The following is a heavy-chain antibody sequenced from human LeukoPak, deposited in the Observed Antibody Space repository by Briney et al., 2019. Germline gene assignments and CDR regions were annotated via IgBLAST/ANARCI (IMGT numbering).Heavy chain of an antibody. Sequence: PGGSLRLSCAASGFTFSSYSMNWVRQAPGKGLEWVSSISSSSSYIYYADSVKGRFTISRDNAKNSLYLQMNSLRAEDTAVYYCARGADFWSGYSDYWGQGTLVTVSS. V-gene: IGHV3-21*01. CDR1: GFTFSSYS. CDR3: ARGADFWSGYSDY. D-gene: IGHD3-3*01. J-gene: IGHJ4*02. CDR2: ISSSSSYI.